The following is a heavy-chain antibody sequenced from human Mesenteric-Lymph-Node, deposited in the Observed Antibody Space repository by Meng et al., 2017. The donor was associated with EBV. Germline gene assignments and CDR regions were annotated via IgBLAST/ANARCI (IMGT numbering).Heavy chain of an antibody. V-gene: IGHV1-18*04. J-gene: IGHJ4*02. CDR1: GYTFTSYG. CDR3: ARRYRSSWDYIDY. D-gene: IGHD6-13*01. CDR2: ISPYNGNT. Sequence: QVQLVKSGADMKRPGASVKVSCKASGYTFTSYGISWVRQAPGQGLEWMGWISPYNGNTNYAQKFQGRVSMTTDTSTSTADMELRSLRSEDTAVYYCARRYRSSWDYIDYWGQGILVTVSS.